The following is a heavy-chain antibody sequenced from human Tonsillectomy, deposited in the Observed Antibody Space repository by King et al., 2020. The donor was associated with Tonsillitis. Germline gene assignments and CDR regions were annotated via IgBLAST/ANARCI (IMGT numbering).Heavy chain of an antibody. CDR1: GGSFSGYY. CDR3: ARTFVVVPAAISYMDV. V-gene: IGHV4-34*01. Sequence: VQLQQWGAGLLKPSETLSLTCAVYGGSFSGYYWSWIHQPPGKGLEWIGEINHSGSTNYNPSLKSRVTISVDTSKNQFSLKLSSVTAADTAVYYCARTFVVVPAAISYMDVWGKGTTVTVSS. D-gene: IGHD2-2*01. CDR2: INHSGST. J-gene: IGHJ6*03.